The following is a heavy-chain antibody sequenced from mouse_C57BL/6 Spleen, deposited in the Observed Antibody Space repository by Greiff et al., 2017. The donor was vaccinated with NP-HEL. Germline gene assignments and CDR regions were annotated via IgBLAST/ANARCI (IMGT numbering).Heavy chain of an antibody. D-gene: IGHD2-1*01. Sequence: EVQLQQSGAELVRPGASVKLSCTASGFNIKDDYMHWVKQRPEQGLEWIGWIDPENGDTEYASKFQGKATITADTSSNTAYLQLSSLTSEDTAVYYCTPYGNRFAYWGQGTLVTVSA. CDR1: GFNIKDDY. CDR2: IDPENGDT. J-gene: IGHJ3*01. V-gene: IGHV14-4*01. CDR3: TPYGNRFAY.